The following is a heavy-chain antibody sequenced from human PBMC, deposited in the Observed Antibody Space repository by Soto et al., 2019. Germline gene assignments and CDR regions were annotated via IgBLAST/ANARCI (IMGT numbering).Heavy chain of an antibody. J-gene: IGHJ5*02. CDR2: ISAYNGNT. Sequence: GASVKVSCKASGYTFTSYGISWVRQAPGQGLEWMGWISAYNGNTNYAQKLQGRVTMTTDTSTSTAYMELRSLRSDDTAVYYCARDRSLYYGSRDPWFDPWGQGTLVTVSS. V-gene: IGHV1-18*01. CDR1: GYTFTSYG. D-gene: IGHD3-10*01. CDR3: ARDRSLYYGSRDPWFDP.